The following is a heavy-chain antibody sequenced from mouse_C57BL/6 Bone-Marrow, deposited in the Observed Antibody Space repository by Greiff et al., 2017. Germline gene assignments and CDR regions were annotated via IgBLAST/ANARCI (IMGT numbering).Heavy chain of an antibody. Sequence: QVQLKQPGTELVKPGASVKLSCKASGYTFTSYWMHWVKQRPGQGLEWIGNINPSNGGTNYNEQFKRKATLTVDKSSSTAYMQLSSLTSEDSAVYYCARGAFYYGNPYYYAMDYWGQGTSVTVSS. D-gene: IGHD2-1*01. CDR2: INPSNGGT. J-gene: IGHJ4*01. CDR3: ARGAFYYGNPYYYAMDY. CDR1: GYTFTSYW. V-gene: IGHV1-53*01.